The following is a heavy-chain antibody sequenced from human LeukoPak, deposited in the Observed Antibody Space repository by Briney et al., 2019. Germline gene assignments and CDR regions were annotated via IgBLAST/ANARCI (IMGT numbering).Heavy chain of an antibody. CDR1: GGSISSSSYY. J-gene: IGHJ2*01. V-gene: IGHV4-39*07. CDR3: ARARYYGSAGL. D-gene: IGHD3-10*01. Sequence: PSETLSLTCTVSGGSISSSSYYWGWIRQPPGKGLEWIGEINHSGNTNSNPSLKSRVTMSVDTSKNQFSLKLSSVTAADTAVYYCARARYYGSAGLWGRGTLVTVSS. CDR2: INHSGNT.